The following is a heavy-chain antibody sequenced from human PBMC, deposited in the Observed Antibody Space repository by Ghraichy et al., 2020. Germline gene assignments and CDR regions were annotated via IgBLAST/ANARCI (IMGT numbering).Heavy chain of an antibody. CDR2: IYYSGST. Sequence: SETLSLTCTVSGGSVSSGSYYWSWIRQPPGKGLEWIGYIYYSGSTNYNPSLKSRVTISVDTSKNQFSLKLSSVTAADTAVYYCARSITMVRGVIIPGGYWGQGTLVTVSS. J-gene: IGHJ4*02. CDR3: ARSITMVRGVIIPGGY. D-gene: IGHD3-10*01. V-gene: IGHV4-61*01. CDR1: GGSVSSGSYY.